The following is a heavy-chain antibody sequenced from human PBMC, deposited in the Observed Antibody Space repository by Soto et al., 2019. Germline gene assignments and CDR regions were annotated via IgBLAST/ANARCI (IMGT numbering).Heavy chain of an antibody. V-gene: IGHV1-69*01. CDR2: IIPIFGTA. CDR1: GFTFSSYA. Sequence: VQLVESGGGLVQPGGSLRLSCAASGFTFSSYAISWVRQAPGQGLEWMGGIIPIFGTANYAQKFQGRVTITADESTSTAYMELSSLRSEDTAVYYCARAIRLRFLEWLLPYYYYGMDVWGQGTTVTVSS. CDR3: ARAIRLRFLEWLLPYYYYGMDV. D-gene: IGHD3-3*01. J-gene: IGHJ6*02.